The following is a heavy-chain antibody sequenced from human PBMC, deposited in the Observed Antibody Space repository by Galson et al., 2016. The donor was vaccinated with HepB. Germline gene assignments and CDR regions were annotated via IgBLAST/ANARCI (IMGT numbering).Heavy chain of an antibody. CDR3: ATGEGSIAVAGYLDY. CDR1: GGSIRRSNW. Sequence: ETLSLTCAVSGGSIRRSNWWSWVRQPQGKGLEWIGEIHHSGSTTYNPSLNSRVTISLDKSNNQLSLKLSSMTAADTAFYYCATGEGSIAVAGYLDYWGQGTLVTVSS. CDR2: IHHSGST. V-gene: IGHV4-4*02. D-gene: IGHD6-19*01. J-gene: IGHJ4*02.